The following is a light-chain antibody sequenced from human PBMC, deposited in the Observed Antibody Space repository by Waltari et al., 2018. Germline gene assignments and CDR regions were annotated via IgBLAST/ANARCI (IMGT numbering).Light chain of an antibody. CDR2: DAS. CDR1: QSVGSN. V-gene: IGKV3-15*01. J-gene: IGKJ1*01. Sequence: EIVLTQSPASLSVSPRERTTLSCGASQSVGSNLVWYQQKPGQAPRLLIYDASTRATGIPARFSGSGSGTEFTLTISSLQSEDFAVYYCQQYNNWPRTFGQGTKVEI. CDR3: QQYNNWPRT.